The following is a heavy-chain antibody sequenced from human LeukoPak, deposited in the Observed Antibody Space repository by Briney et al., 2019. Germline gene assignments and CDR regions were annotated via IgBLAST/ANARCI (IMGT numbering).Heavy chain of an antibody. CDR1: GFTFSSYE. Sequence: PGGSLRLSCAASGFTFSSYEMNWVRQAPGKGLEWVSYIRSSGSTIYYADSVKGRLTISRDNAKNSLYLQMNSLRAEDTAVYYCARFAKMASFDYWGQGTLVTVSS. CDR2: IRSSGSTI. J-gene: IGHJ4*02. CDR3: ARFAKMASFDY. D-gene: IGHD5-24*01. V-gene: IGHV3-48*03.